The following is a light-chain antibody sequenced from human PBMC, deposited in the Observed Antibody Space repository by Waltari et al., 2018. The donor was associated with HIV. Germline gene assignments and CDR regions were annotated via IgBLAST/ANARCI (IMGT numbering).Light chain of an antibody. CDR2: GNS. J-gene: IGLJ3*02. CDR1: SSNIGAAYD. V-gene: IGLV1-40*01. Sequence: QSVLTQPPSVSGAPGQRVTISCTGRSSNIGAAYDLPWYQKLPGTAPNLLIYGNSNRPSGVPDRFSGSKSGTSASLAITGLQAEDEADYYCQSYDSSLSAWVFGGGTRLTVL. CDR3: QSYDSSLSAWV.